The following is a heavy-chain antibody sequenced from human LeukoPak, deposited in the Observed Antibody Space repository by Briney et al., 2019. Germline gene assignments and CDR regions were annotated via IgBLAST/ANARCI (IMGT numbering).Heavy chain of an antibody. J-gene: IGHJ3*02. D-gene: IGHD2-2*01. CDR2: IYYSGST. V-gene: IGHV4-39*01. CDR3: ARRGIVVVPAAQGNAFDI. Sequence: PSETLSLTCTVSGGSIGSSSYYWGWIRQPPGKGLEWIGSIYYSGSTYYNPSLKSRVTISVDTSKNQFSLKLSSVTAADTAVYYCARRGIVVVPAAQGNAFDIWGQGTMVTVSS. CDR1: GGSIGSSSYY.